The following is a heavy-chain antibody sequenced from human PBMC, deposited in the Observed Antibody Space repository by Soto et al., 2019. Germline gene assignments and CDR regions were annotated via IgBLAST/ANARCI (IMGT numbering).Heavy chain of an antibody. D-gene: IGHD3-3*01. CDR1: GFTFSDFG. Sequence: PGGSLRLSCASSGFTFSDFGMSWVRQAPGKGLEWVAVISASADATYYAASVKGRFTLSRDNSRNILYLQMNSLTVADTAVYYCAKKLTTYAVDLADYWGQGTQVTVSS. CDR2: ISASADAT. V-gene: IGHV3-23*01. CDR3: AKKLTTYAVDLADY. J-gene: IGHJ4*02.